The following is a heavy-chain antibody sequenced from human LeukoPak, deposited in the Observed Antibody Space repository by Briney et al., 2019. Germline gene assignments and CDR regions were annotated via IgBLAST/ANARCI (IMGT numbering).Heavy chain of an antibody. CDR1: KFTFSDHY. CDR3: VRGGNVAAAHFDY. D-gene: IGHD6-13*01. J-gene: IGHJ4*02. CDR2: ISTSGSTI. Sequence: GGALRLSCAASKFTFSDHYMSWIRQAPGKGLEWVSYISTSGSTIYYADSVKGRFTISMDNAKNSLYLQMNSLRAEDTAVYYCVRGGNVAAAHFDYWGQGTLVTVSS. V-gene: IGHV3-11*04.